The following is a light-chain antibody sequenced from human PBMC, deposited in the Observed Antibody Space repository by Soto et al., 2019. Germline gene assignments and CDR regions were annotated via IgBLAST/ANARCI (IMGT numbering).Light chain of an antibody. Sequence: QSVLTQPASVSGSPGQSITISCTGNSSDVGSYNYVSWYQHHPGKVPKLMIYDVTNRPSGVSDRFSGSKSGNTASLTISGLQAEDEADYYCSSYTSSRTLVFGSGTKVTVL. CDR3: SSYTSSRTLV. CDR2: DVT. CDR1: SSDVGSYNY. J-gene: IGLJ1*01. V-gene: IGLV2-14*03.